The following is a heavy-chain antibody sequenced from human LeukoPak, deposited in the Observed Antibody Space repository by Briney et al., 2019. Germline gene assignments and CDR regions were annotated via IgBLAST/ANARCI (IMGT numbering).Heavy chain of an antibody. CDR2: ISYDGSNK. V-gene: IGHV3-30-3*01. D-gene: IGHD3-10*01. Sequence: GGSLRLSCAASGFTFSSYAMHWVRQAPGKGLEWVAVISYDGSNKYYADSVKGRFTISRDNSKNTLYLQMNSLRAEDTAVYYCARDPNGVDYWGQGTLVTVSP. CDR3: ARDPNGVDY. J-gene: IGHJ4*02. CDR1: GFTFSSYA.